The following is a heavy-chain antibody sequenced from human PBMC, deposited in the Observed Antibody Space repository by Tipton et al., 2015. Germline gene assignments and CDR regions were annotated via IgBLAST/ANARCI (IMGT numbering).Heavy chain of an antibody. J-gene: IGHJ6*02. CDR2: IIPMFSTT. D-gene: IGHD3-3*01. Sequence: QLVQSGAEVKRPGSSVKLSCKTSGGIFKSYAFSWVRQIPEQGLEWLGGIIPMFSTTDYGQKFQDRVAITADTSTNTAYMELSSLRFEDTARYYCAIGDKIVFLPGSDHYHYGLDVWGQGTTVTVSS. CDR1: GGIFKSYA. V-gene: IGHV1-69*06. CDR3: AIGDKIVFLPGSDHYHYGLDV.